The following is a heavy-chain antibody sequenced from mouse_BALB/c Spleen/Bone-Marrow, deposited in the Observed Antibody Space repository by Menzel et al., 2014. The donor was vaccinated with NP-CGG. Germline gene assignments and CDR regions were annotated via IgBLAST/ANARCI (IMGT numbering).Heavy chain of an antibody. CDR3: AALYGIVFDY. J-gene: IGHJ2*01. D-gene: IGHD2-1*01. CDR2: IHPNNGGS. V-gene: IGHV1-18*01. Sequence: VQLHQPGPELVKPGASVKISCKTSGYTFTEYTMHWVKQSHGKSLEWIGGIHPNNGGSSYDQKFKGKATLTVDKSSSTAYMELRNLTSEDSAVYYCAALYGIVFDYWGQGTTLTVSS. CDR1: GYTFTEYT.